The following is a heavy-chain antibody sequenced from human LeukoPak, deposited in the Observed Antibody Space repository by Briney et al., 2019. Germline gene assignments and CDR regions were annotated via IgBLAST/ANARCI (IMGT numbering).Heavy chain of an antibody. CDR1: GYTFISYG. J-gene: IGHJ4*02. Sequence: ASVKVSCKASGYTFISYGINWVRQAPGQGLEWMGWISAYNGNANYAQKFKGRGTMTTDTSPSTASMELWSLRSDHTAVYYCARDLYASGSYSGDYWGQGTLVTVSS. V-gene: IGHV1-18*01. CDR2: ISAYNGNA. CDR3: ARDLYASGSYSGDY. D-gene: IGHD6-19*01.